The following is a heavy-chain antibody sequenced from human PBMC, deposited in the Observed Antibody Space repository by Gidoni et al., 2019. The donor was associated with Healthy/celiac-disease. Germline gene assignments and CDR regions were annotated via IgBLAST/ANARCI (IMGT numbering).Heavy chain of an antibody. Sequence: EVQLLESGGGLVQPRGSLRLSCAASGFTFSSYAMGWVRQAPGKGLEWVSAISGSGGSTYYADSVKGRFTISRDNSKNTLYLQMNSLRAEDTAVYYCAKSPYTVTTRKGYYFDYWGQGTLVTVSS. V-gene: IGHV3-23*01. CDR3: AKSPYTVTTRKGYYFDY. CDR1: GFTFSSYA. D-gene: IGHD4-17*01. CDR2: ISGSGGST. J-gene: IGHJ4*02.